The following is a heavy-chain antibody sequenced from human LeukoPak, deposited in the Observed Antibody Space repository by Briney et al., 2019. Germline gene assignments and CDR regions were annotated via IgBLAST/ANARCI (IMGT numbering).Heavy chain of an antibody. J-gene: IGHJ6*03. CDR1: GYTFTVYY. V-gene: IGHV1-2*02. Sequence: ASVKVSCKASGYTFTVYYMHWVRQAPGQGLEWMGWINPNSGGTKYAQKFQGRVTMTRDTSISTAYMELSRLRSDDTAVYYCAREGGYNWNNPTKYYYYMDVWGKGTTVTVSS. CDR2: INPNSGGT. D-gene: IGHD1-20*01. CDR3: AREGGYNWNNPTKYYYYMDV.